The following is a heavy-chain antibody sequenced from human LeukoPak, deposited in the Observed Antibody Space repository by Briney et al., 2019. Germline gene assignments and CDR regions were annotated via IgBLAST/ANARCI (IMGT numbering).Heavy chain of an antibody. V-gene: IGHV3-30*02. D-gene: IGHD2-15*01. CDR3: ARGPGYCSGGSCQKPVRYYYYYMDV. CDR1: GFTFSSYG. J-gene: IGHJ6*03. Sequence: PGGSLRLSCAASGFTFSSYGMLWVRQTPGKGLEWVAFIRYDGSNKYYADSVKGRFTISRDNSKNTLYLQMLSLRAEDTAVYYCARGPGYCSGGSCQKPVRYYYYYMDVWGKGTTVTVSS. CDR2: IRYDGSNK.